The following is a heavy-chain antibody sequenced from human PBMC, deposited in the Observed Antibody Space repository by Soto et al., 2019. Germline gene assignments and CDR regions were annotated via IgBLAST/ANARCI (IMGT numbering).Heavy chain of an antibody. CDR2: ISGSGGST. CDR1: GLTFSSHA. V-gene: IGHV3-23*01. CDR3: AKAALIVVVVAALDI. Sequence: GGSMIVPCAAAGLTFSSHAISWVRQAPGKGLEWVSAISGSGGSTYYADSVKGRFTISRDNSKNPLYLQMNSLRAEDTAVYYCAKAALIVVVVAALDIWGQGTMVT. D-gene: IGHD2-15*01. J-gene: IGHJ3*02.